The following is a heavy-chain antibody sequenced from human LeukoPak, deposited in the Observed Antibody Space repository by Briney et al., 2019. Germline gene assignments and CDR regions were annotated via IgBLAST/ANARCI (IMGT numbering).Heavy chain of an antibody. D-gene: IGHD1-26*01. CDR1: GGSISGNH. CDR3: ARDQRTVGYYGMDV. Sequence: SETLSLTCTVSGGSISGNHWSWVRRPPGKGLEWIGYIYYSGSTNYNPSLRSRVTISVDTSKNQFSLKLRSVTAADTAVYYCARDQRTVGYYGMDVWGRGTTVTVSS. CDR2: IYYSGST. J-gene: IGHJ6*02. V-gene: IGHV4-59*01.